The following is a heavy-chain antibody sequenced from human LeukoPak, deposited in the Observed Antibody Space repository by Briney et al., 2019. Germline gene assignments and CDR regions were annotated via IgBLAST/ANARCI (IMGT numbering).Heavy chain of an antibody. CDR2: INPTGDPT. CDR1: GYTFNSYY. Sequence: ASVKVSCKTSGYTFNSYYMHWVRQAPGQGLEWVGIINPTGDPTTYAQKFQGRVTMTSDMSTSTVYMELSSLRSEDTAVYYCAREHQTYCSSTSCYLSRYYYYMDVWGKGTTVTISS. CDR3: AREHQTYCSSTSCYLSRYYYYMDV. V-gene: IGHV1-46*02. D-gene: IGHD2-2*01. J-gene: IGHJ6*03.